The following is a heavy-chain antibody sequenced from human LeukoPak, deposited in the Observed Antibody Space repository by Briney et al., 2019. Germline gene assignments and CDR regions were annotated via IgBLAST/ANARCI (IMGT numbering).Heavy chain of an antibody. J-gene: IGHJ6*02. CDR1: GYTLTDLS. D-gene: IGHD3-10*01. CDR2: FDPEDGET. V-gene: IGHV1-24*01. CDR3: ATDQRGAGLGFRYGSGSYNGLDV. Sequence: ASVKVSCKVSGYTLTDLSMHWVRQAPGKGLGWMGGFDPEDGETLYAQKFQGRVSMTEDTSTDTAYMELSSLRPEDTAVYYCATDQRGAGLGFRYGSGSYNGLDVWGQGTTVTVSS.